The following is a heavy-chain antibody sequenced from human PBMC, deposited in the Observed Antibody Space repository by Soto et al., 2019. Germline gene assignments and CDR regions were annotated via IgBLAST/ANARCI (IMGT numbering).Heavy chain of an antibody. D-gene: IGHD2-15*01. CDR3: ARDRRDIVWFDP. J-gene: IGHJ5*02. CDR2: ISSSSSYI. CDR1: GFTFSSYS. V-gene: IGHV3-21*01. Sequence: EVQLVESGGGLVKPGGSLRLSCAASGFTFSSYSMNWVRQAPGKGLEWVSSISSSSSYIYYADSVKGRFTISRDNAKNSLYLQMSSLRAEDTAVYYCARDRRDIVWFDPLGQGTLVTVSS.